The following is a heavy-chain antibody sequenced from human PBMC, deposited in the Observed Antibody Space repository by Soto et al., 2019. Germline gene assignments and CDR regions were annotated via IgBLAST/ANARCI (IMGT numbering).Heavy chain of an antibody. J-gene: IGHJ6*02. Sequence: QVQLVQSGAEVKKPGSSVKVSCKASGGTFSSYAINWVRQAPGQGLEWMGGIIPIFGTANYAQKFQGRVTSTADESTSTAYMEPRSLRSEDTAVYYCARNPPSYYYGMDVWGQATTVTVSS. CDR1: GGTFSSYA. CDR3: ARNPPSYYYGMDV. CDR2: IIPIFGTA. V-gene: IGHV1-69*12.